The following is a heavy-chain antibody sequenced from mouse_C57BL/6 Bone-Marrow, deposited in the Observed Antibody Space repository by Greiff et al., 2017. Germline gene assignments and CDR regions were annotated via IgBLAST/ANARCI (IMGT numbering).Heavy chain of an antibody. CDR1: GYTFTDYY. V-gene: IGHV1-26*01. CDR2: INPNNGGT. J-gene: IGHJ3*01. Sequence: VQLQQSGPELVKPGASVKISCKASGYTFTDYYMNWVKQSHGKSLEWIGDINPNNGGTSYNQKFKGKATLTVDKSSSTAYMELRSLTSEDSAVYYCARCGYLSWFSYWGQEALVTVSA. D-gene: IGHD2-2*01. CDR3: ARCGYLSWFSY.